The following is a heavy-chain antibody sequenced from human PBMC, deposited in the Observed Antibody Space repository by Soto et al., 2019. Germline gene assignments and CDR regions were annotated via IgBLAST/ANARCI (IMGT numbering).Heavy chain of an antibody. V-gene: IGHV4-4*07. CDR3: AREGSYSAYNFAHGIQLWSFDF. D-gene: IGHD5-12*01. CDR2: IFSSGST. J-gene: IGHJ4*02. Sequence: SETLSLTCPVSGCYINTFYWRWVRPHAGKGLEWIGRIFSSGSTSFNPSLESRVAMSVDTSKNHFSLNLSSVTAADMAVYYCAREGSYSAYNFAHGIQLWSFDFWGQGALVTVSS. CDR1: GCYINTFY.